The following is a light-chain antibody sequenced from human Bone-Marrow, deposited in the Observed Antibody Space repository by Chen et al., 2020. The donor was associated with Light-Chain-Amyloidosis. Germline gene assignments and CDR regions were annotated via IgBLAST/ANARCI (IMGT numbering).Light chain of an antibody. CDR2: AVT. V-gene: IGLV2-14*01. CDR3: SSYRSSSTWV. CDR1: SSDVGAYNY. J-gene: IGLJ3*02. Sequence: QSALTQPASVSGSPGPSITISCTGTSSDVGAYNYVSWYQQHPGKAPKVMIYAVTNRPSGVSDRFSGSKSGNTASLTISGLQAEDEADYYCSSYRSSSTWVFGGGTKLTVL.